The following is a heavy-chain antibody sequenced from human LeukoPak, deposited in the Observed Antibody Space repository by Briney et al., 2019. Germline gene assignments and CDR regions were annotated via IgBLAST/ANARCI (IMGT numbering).Heavy chain of an antibody. Sequence: TGGSLRLSCAASGFTFSGYWMSWVRQAPGKGLEWLANIKSDGSEKYYVDSGKGRLTIARDNSKNSLYLQMNSLSPVDTAVYFCARMSRYWLDYWGQGTLVGVSS. CDR3: ARMSRYWLDY. CDR1: GFTFSGYW. V-gene: IGHV3-7*04. D-gene: IGHD2-8*02. J-gene: IGHJ4*02. CDR2: IKSDGSEK.